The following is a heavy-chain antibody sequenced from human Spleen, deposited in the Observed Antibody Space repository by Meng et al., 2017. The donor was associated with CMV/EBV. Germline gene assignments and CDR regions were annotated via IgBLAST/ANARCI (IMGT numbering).Heavy chain of an antibody. CDR1: GGCISSGEYY. V-gene: IGHV4-30-4*08. CDR2: IYYSGST. CDR3: ARESRNWNQGGFDY. J-gene: IGHJ4*02. D-gene: IGHD1-20*01. Sequence: VQLPHPGPGRVKPSQTLPLTCTVSGGCISSGEYYWSWIRQPPGKGLEWIGYIYYSGSTYYNPSLKSRVTISVDTSKNQFSLKLSSVTAADTAVYYCARESRNWNQGGFDYWGQGTLVTVSS.